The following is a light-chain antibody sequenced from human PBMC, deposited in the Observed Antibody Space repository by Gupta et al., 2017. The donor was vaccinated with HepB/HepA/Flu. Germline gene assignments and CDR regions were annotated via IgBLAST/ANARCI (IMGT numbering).Light chain of an antibody. V-gene: IGKV3-11*01. J-gene: IGKJ5*01. CDR3: QQRRSWPIT. Sequence: EIVLTQSPGTLSLPPGERATLSCRASQYVNIYLAWYQQKPGQAPRLLIYDASNRATGIPARFSGSGSGTDFTLTISSLEPEDFAVYYCQQRRSWPITFGQGTRLEIK. CDR1: QYVNIY. CDR2: DAS.